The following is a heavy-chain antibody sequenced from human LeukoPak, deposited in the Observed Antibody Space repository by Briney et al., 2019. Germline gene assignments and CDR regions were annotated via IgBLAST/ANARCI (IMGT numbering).Heavy chain of an antibody. Sequence: ASVKVSCKASGYTFTSYDINWVRQATGQGLEWMGWMNPNSGNTGYAQKFQGRVTMTRNTSISTAYMELSSLRSEDTAVYYCARGRYYGFWELSGNWFDPWGQGTLVTVSS. D-gene: IGHD3-16*02. J-gene: IGHJ5*02. V-gene: IGHV1-8*01. CDR1: GYTFTSYD. CDR3: ARGRYYGFWELSGNWFDP. CDR2: MNPNSGNT.